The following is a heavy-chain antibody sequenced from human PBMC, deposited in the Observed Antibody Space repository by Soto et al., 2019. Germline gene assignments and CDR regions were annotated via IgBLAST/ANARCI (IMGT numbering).Heavy chain of an antibody. Sequence: SETLSLTCTVSGGSIRSYYWSWIRQPPGKGLEWIGYIYYSGSSNHNPSLKSRVTISVDTSKNQFSLKLSSVTAADTAVYYCARRYGPGFDYWGQGTLVTVS. CDR3: ARRYGPGFDY. V-gene: IGHV4-59*08. CDR1: GGSIRSYY. D-gene: IGHD4-17*01. J-gene: IGHJ4*02. CDR2: IYYSGSS.